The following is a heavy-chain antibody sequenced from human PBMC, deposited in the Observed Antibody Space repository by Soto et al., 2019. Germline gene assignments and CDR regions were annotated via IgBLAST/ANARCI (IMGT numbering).Heavy chain of an antibody. V-gene: IGHV3-48*01. J-gene: IGHJ6*03. Sequence: LRLSCAASGFTFSSYGMNWARQAPGMGLEWVAHIDSSAATISYADSVRGRFTISRDNSKNTLYLQMNSLRAEDTAVYYCARDRIAARTYYYYYMDVWGKGTTVTVSS. CDR1: GFTFSSYG. CDR3: ARDRIAARTYYYYYMDV. D-gene: IGHD6-6*01. CDR2: IDSSAATI.